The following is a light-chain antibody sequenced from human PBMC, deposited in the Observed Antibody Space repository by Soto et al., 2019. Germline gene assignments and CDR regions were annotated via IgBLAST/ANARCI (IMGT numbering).Light chain of an antibody. CDR2: GAS. CDR1: QSVSSSY. CDR3: QQYGSSTWT. V-gene: IGKV3-20*01. Sequence: EIVLTQSPGTLSLSPGERATLSCRASQSVSSSYLAWYQQKPGQAPRLLIYGASSRATGIPDRFSGSGSGTDFTLTISRLEPEDFPVYYCQQYGSSTWTFGQGTKVDIK. J-gene: IGKJ1*01.